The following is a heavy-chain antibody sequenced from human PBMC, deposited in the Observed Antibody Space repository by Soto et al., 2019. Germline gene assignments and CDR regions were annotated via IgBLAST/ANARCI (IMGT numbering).Heavy chain of an antibody. V-gene: IGHV5-10-1*01. CDR3: ARLVPPGYFDY. CDR1: GYTFTTYW. CDR2: IDPSNSYT. J-gene: IGHJ4*02. D-gene: IGHD2-2*01. Sequence: PGESLKISCKGSGYTFTTYWITWVRQMPGKGLEWMGRIDPSNSYTNYNPSFQGHVTLSADMSISTAYLQWSGLKASGTAMYYCARLVPPGYFDYWGQGTLVTVSS.